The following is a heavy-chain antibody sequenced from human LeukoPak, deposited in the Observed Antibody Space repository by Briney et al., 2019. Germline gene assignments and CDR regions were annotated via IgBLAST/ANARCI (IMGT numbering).Heavy chain of an antibody. J-gene: IGHJ3*02. V-gene: IGHV1-69*13. CDR2: ILPIFGTT. D-gene: IGHD2-21*02. CDR1: GGTFKNYA. CDR3: GRVSCGGHCYSLIGTFDI. Sequence: SVKVSCKASGGTFKNYAISWVRQAPGQGLEWMGGILPIFGTTNYAQKFQARVTITADESTSTAYMEMSSLRSEDTAVYYCGRVSCGGHCYSLIGTFDIWGQGTMVTVSS.